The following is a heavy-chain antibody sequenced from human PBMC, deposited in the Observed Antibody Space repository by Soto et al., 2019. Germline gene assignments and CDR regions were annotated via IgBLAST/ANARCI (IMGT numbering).Heavy chain of an antibody. V-gene: IGHV4-34*01. Sequence: PSETLSLTCAVYGGSFSGYYWSWIRQPPGKGLEWIGEINHSGSTNYNPSLKSRVTISVDTSKNQFSLKLSSVTAADTAVYYFARVGPYYDFWSGLPNWFDPWGQGTLVTVSS. CDR3: ARVGPYYDFWSGLPNWFDP. CDR2: INHSGST. D-gene: IGHD3-3*01. CDR1: GGSFSGYY. J-gene: IGHJ5*02.